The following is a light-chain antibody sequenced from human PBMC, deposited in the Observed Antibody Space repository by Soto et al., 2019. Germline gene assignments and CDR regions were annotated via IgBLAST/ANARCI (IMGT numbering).Light chain of an antibody. J-gene: IGKJ1*01. CDR3: QQYNNWWT. CDR2: ATS. V-gene: IGKV3-20*01. Sequence: IVLTQSPGTLSLSPGGTATLSCRASQTVSNSFLGWYQQRPGQAPRLLMIATSKTAPGIPDRFSGSGSGTDFTLTISRLEPEDFAVYYCQQYNNWWTFGQGTRWIS. CDR1: QTVSNSF.